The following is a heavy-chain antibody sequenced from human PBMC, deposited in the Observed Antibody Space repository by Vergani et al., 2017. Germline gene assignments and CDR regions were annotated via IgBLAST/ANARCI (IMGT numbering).Heavy chain of an antibody. J-gene: IGHJ4*02. D-gene: IGHD3-22*01. Sequence: QVHLVQSGAEVKPPGSSVKVSCKASGGTRSSDAFTWVRQAPGQGLEWMGIINPSGGSTSYAQKFQGRVTMTRDTSTSTVYMELSSLRSEDTAVYYCTRGWYYDSIAYWAYWGQGTLVTVSS. CDR1: GGTRSSDA. CDR3: TRGWYYDSIAYWAY. CDR2: INPSGGST. V-gene: IGHV1-46*03.